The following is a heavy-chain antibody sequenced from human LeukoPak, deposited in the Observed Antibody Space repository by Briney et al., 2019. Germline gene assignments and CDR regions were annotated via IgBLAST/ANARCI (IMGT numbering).Heavy chain of an antibody. D-gene: IGHD6-6*01. Sequence: PGGSLRLSCAASGFTFSSYWMHWVRQAPGKGLVWVSRINTDGSSTSYADSVKGRFTISRDNAKNTLYLQMNSLRAEDTAVYYCARTPPFIAARAAFDIWGQGTMVTVSS. CDR2: INTDGSST. V-gene: IGHV3-74*01. J-gene: IGHJ3*02. CDR3: ARTPPFIAARAAFDI. CDR1: GFTFSSYW.